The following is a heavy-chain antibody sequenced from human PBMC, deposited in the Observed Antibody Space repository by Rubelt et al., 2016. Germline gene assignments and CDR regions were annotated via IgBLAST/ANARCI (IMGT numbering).Heavy chain of an antibody. CDR2: IYYSGSP. D-gene: IGHD6-13*01. J-gene: IGHJ3*02. V-gene: IGHV4-59*01. Sequence: QVQLQESGPGLVKPSETLSLTCTVSGGSISSYYWSWIRQPPGKGLEWIGYIYYSGSPNYNPSLNSRVTISVDTSKNQFSLKLSSVTAADTAVYYCARDEQQTDAFDIWGQGTMVTVSS. CDR3: ARDEQQTDAFDI. CDR1: GGSISSYY.